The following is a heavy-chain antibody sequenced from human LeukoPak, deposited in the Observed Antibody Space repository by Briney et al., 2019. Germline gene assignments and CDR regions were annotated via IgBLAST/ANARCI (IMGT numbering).Heavy chain of an antibody. CDR1: GYSFSNYW. Sequence: AESLKISCEGSGYSFSNYWIGWVRQLPRKGLEWMGMVFPGDYETKYSPSFQSLVTISVDKSISTAYLKWSSLKASDTAMYYCAIPPGYCGNDCSFDHWGQGTLVTVSS. V-gene: IGHV5-51*01. CDR2: VFPGDYET. J-gene: IGHJ4*02. D-gene: IGHD2-21*02. CDR3: AIPPGYCGNDCSFDH.